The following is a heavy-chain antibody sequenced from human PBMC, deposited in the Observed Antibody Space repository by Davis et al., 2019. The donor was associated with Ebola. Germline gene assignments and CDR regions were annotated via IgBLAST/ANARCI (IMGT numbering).Heavy chain of an antibody. CDR3: VKDGSGIRAYNYFDY. D-gene: IGHD3-10*01. CDR2: IWYDGSNK. J-gene: IGHJ4*02. V-gene: IGHV3-30*02. CDR1: GFTFSSYG. Sequence: PGGSLRLSCAASGFTFSSYGMHWVRQAPGKGLEWVAVIWYDGSNKYYADSVKGRFTISRDNSKNTLYLQMSSLRAEDTAVYYCVKDGSGIRAYNYFDYWGQGTLVTVSS.